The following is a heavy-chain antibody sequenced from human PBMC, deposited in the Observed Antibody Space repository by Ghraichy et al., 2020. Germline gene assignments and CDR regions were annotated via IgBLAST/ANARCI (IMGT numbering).Heavy chain of an antibody. J-gene: IGHJ6*02. CDR1: GFTVSSNY. D-gene: IGHD3-3*01. CDR2: IYSGGST. V-gene: IGHV3-53*01. CDR3: ARQYYDFWSGYFRSTDYYYGMDV. Sequence: LTCAASGFTVSSNYMSWVRQAPGKGLEWVSVIYSGGSTYYADSVKGRFTISRDNSKNTLYLQMNSLRAEDTAVYYCARQYYDFWSGYFRSTDYYYGMDVWGQGTTVTVSS.